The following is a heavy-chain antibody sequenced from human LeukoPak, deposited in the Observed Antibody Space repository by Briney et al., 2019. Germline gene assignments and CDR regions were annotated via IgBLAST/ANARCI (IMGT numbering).Heavy chain of an antibody. CDR3: ARQPPSRYSSSWYVHFDY. Sequence: PSETLSLTCTVSGGSISSYYWSWIRQPPGKGLEWIGYIYYSGSTNYNPSLKSRVTISVDTSKNQFSLKLSSVTAADTTVYYCARQPPSRYSSSWYVHFDYWGQGTLVTVSS. V-gene: IGHV4-59*08. CDR1: GGSISSYY. D-gene: IGHD6-13*01. CDR2: IYYSGST. J-gene: IGHJ4*02.